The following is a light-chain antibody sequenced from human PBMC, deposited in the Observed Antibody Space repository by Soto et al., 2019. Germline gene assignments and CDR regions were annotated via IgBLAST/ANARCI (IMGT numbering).Light chain of an antibody. CDR1: QTISSW. CDR2: KAS. Sequence: DIQMTQSPSTLYASVGDRVTITCRASQTISSWLAWYQQKPGKAPKLLISKASSLESGVTSRFSGSGSGTEFTLTISSLRPDDFATYYCQQYSSYSRTFGQGTKVEI. V-gene: IGKV1-5*03. J-gene: IGKJ1*01. CDR3: QQYSSYSRT.